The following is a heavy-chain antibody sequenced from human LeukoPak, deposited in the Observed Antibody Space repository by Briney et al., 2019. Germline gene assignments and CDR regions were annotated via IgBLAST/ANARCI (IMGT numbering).Heavy chain of an antibody. CDR3: ARLVTRGYYDSSGRRIDAFDI. D-gene: IGHD3-22*01. CDR2: INYSGST. J-gene: IGHJ3*02. CDR1: GGSFSGYY. V-gene: IGHV4-34*01. Sequence: PSETLSLTCAVYGGSFSGYYWSWIRQPPGKGLEWIGEINYSGSTNYNPSLKSRVTISVDTSKNQFSLKLSSVTAADTAVYYCARLVTRGYYDSSGRRIDAFDIWGQGTMVTVSS.